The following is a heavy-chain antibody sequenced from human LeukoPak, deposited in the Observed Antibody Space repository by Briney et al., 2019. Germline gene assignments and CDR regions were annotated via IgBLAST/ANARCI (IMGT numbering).Heavy chain of an antibody. J-gene: IGHJ6*03. CDR3: ARGAYGVVIIPYFYYYMDV. CDR2: IYYSGST. V-gene: IGHV4-39*07. CDR1: GGSISSSSYY. Sequence: SETLSLTCTVSGGSISSSSYYWGWIRQPPGKGLEWIGSIYYSGSTYYNPSLKSRVTISVDTSKNQFSLKLSSVTAADTAVYYCARGAYGVVIIPYFYYYMDVWGKGTTVTVSS. D-gene: IGHD3-3*01.